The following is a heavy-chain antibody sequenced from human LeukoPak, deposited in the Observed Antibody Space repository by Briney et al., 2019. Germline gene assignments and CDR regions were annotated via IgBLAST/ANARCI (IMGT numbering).Heavy chain of an antibody. V-gene: IGHV3-33*01. D-gene: IGHD2-15*01. CDR3: ATSVAVAANTFDY. Sequence: GRSLRLSCAASGFTFSSYGMHWVRQAPGKGLEWVAVIWYDGSNKYYADSVKGRFTISRDNSKNTLYLQMNSLRAEDTAVYYCATSVAVAANTFDYWGQGTLVTVSS. CDR1: GFTFSSYG. CDR2: IWYDGSNK. J-gene: IGHJ4*02.